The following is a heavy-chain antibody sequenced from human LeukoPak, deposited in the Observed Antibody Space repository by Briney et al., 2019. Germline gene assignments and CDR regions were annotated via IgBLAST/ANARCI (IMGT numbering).Heavy chain of an antibody. CDR1: GGTFSSYA. D-gene: IGHD3-22*01. J-gene: IGHJ4*02. Sequence: SVKVSCKASGGTFSSYAISWVRQAPGQGLEWMGRIIPILGIANYAQKFQGRVTITADKSTSTAYMELSSLRSEDTAVYYCARAYYHDSSGYLDYFDYWGQGTLVTVSS. CDR2: IIPILGIA. V-gene: IGHV1-69*04. CDR3: ARAYYHDSSGYLDYFDY.